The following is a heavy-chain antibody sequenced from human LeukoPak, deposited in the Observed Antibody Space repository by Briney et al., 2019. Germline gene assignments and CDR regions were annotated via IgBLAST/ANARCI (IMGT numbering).Heavy chain of an antibody. V-gene: IGHV3-7*01. CDR1: GFTFSSYW. CDR2: IKQDGSEK. CDR3: AREYRIEKIPYYYYYGMDV. D-gene: IGHD5-12*01. Sequence: GGSLRLSCAASGFTFSSYWMSWVRQAPGKGLEWVANIKQDGSEKYYVDSVKGRFTISRDNAKNSLYLQMNSLRAEDTAVYYCAREYRIEKIPYYYYYGMDVWGQGTTVTVSS. J-gene: IGHJ6*02.